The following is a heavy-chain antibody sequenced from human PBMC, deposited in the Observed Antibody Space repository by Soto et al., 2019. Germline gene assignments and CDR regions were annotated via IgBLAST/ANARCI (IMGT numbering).Heavy chain of an antibody. CDR2: ISWDGGST. D-gene: IGHD3-22*01. CDR1: GFTFDDYT. Sequence: GGSLRLSCAASGFTFDDYTMHWVRQAPGRGLEWVSLISWDGGSTYYADSVKGRFTISRDNSKNSLYLQMNSLRTEDTALYYCAKDWARFSSGWWYYFDYWGQGTLVTVSS. V-gene: IGHV3-43*01. J-gene: IGHJ4*02. CDR3: AKDWARFSSGWWYYFDY.